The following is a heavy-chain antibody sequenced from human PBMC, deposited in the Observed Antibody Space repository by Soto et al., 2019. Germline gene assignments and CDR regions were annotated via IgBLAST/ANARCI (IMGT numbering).Heavy chain of an antibody. V-gene: IGHV3-21*01. Sequence: VRLLLEKEIEWVSSISSSSSYIYYADSVKGRFTISRDNAKNSLYLQMNSLRAEDTAVYYCSRYNLYIDATALFYY. CDR3: SRYNLYIDATALFYY. D-gene: IGHD1-20*01. CDR2: ISSSSSYI. J-gene: IGHJ6*01.